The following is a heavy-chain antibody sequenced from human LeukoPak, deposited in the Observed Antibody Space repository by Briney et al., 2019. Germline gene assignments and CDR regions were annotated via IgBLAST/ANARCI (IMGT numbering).Heavy chain of an antibody. CDR3: ARDPVENGWLDP. J-gene: IGHJ5*02. Sequence: SETLSLTCTVSGGSISSYYWSWIRQPPGKGLEWIGYIYYSGSTNYNPSLKSRVTISVDTSKNQFSLKLSSVTAADTAVYYCARDPVENGWLDPWGQGTLVTVSS. D-gene: IGHD2-15*01. V-gene: IGHV4-59*01. CDR1: GGSISSYY. CDR2: IYYSGST.